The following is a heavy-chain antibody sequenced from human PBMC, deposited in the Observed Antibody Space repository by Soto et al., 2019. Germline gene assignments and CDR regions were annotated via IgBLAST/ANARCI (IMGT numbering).Heavy chain of an antibody. CDR1: GGSISSSSYY. Sequence: QLQLQESGPGLMKASETLSLPCTVSGGSISSSSYYWGWLSLPPGKRLEWIGRIYYSGSTYYNPSHKSRFIISVDTSTNQSCTKLSSVTAESTALYYCAGQGISSGWPPFDSWGQGTLVTVSS. V-gene: IGHV4-39*01. CDR3: AGQGISSGWPPFDS. D-gene: IGHD6-19*01. CDR2: IYYSGST. J-gene: IGHJ4*02.